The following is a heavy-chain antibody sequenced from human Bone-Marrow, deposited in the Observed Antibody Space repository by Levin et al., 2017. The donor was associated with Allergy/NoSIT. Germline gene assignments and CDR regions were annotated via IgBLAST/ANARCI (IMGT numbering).Heavy chain of an antibody. CDR2: LSYDGTNR. V-gene: IGHV3-30*18. CDR1: GFSFSIYG. D-gene: IGHD3-22*01. Sequence: SGGSLRLSCAASGFSFSIYGMYWVRQAPDKGLEGVAYLSYDGTNRDYADSVKGRFTISRDNSKNTLSLQMDSLRTEDTAVYYCAKKRGGSGYQPLDHWGQGTLVTVSS. CDR3: AKKRGGSGYQPLDH. J-gene: IGHJ4*02.